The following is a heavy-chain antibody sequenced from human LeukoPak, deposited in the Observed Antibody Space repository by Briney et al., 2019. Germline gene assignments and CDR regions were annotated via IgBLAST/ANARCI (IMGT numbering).Heavy chain of an antibody. D-gene: IGHD5-18*01. CDR1: GFTFSSYG. J-gene: IGHJ4*02. CDR2: ISYDGSNK. Sequence: GGSLRLSCAASGFTFSSYGMHWVRQAPGKGLEWVAVISYDGSNKYSADSVKGRFTISRDNSKNTLYLQMNSLRAEDTAVYYCAKDGSYSYEMVYWGQGTLVTVSS. CDR3: AKDGSYSYEMVY. V-gene: IGHV3-30*18.